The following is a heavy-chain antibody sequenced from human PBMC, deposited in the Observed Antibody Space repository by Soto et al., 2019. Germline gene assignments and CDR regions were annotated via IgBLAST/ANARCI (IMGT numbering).Heavy chain of an antibody. CDR3: TGELYGSGSYWAFDI. Sequence: GGSLRLSCTASGFTFGDYAMSWFRQAPGKGLEWVGFIRSKAYGGTTEYAASVKGRFTISRDDSKSIAYLQMNSLKTEDTAVYYCTGELYGSGSYWAFDIWGQGTMVTVSS. CDR2: IRSKAYGGTT. CDR1: GFTFGDYA. V-gene: IGHV3-49*03. J-gene: IGHJ3*02. D-gene: IGHD3-10*01.